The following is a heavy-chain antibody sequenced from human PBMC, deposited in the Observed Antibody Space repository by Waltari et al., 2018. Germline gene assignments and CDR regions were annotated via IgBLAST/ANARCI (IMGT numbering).Heavy chain of an antibody. CDR1: GGSISSSSYY. Sequence: QLQLQESGPGLVKPSETLSLTCTVSGGSISSSSYYWGWIRQPPGKGLEWIGSIYYSGGTYYNPSLKRRVTISVDTSKNQFSLKLSSVTAADTAVYYCARDKNAVAVDFDYWGQGTLVTVSS. J-gene: IGHJ4*02. CDR2: IYYSGGT. D-gene: IGHD6-19*01. CDR3: ARDKNAVAVDFDY. V-gene: IGHV4-39*07.